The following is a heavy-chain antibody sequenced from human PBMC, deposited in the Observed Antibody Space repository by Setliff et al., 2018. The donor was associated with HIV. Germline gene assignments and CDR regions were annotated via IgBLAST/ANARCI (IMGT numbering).Heavy chain of an antibody. D-gene: IGHD2-2*01. CDR3: ARETAYCSSTSCSNPLIDY. J-gene: IGHJ4*02. V-gene: IGHV3-21*01. Sequence: GGSLRLSCAASGFTFSSYNMNWVRQAPGKGLEWVSSISSSSSYIYYADSVKGRFTISRDNAKNSLYLQMNSLRAEDTAVYYCARETAYCSSTSCSNPLIDYWGQGTLVTVSS. CDR1: GFTFSSYN. CDR2: ISSSSSYI.